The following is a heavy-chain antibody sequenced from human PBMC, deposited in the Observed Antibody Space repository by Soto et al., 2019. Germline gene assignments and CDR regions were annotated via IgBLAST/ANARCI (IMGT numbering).Heavy chain of an antibody. CDR1: GFTFDDYA. D-gene: IGHD3-16*01. J-gene: IGHJ3*02. Sequence: GGSLRLSCAASGFTFDDYAMHWVRQGPGKGLEWVSVIYSGGSTYYADSVKGRFTISRHNSKNTLYLQMNSLRAEDTAVYYCARVRYDYIWGSLEGAFDIWGQGTMVTVSS. CDR2: IYSGGST. CDR3: ARVRYDYIWGSLEGAFDI. V-gene: IGHV3-53*04.